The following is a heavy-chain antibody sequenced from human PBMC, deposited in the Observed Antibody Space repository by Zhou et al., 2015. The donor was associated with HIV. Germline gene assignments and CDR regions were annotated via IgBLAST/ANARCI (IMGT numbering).Heavy chain of an antibody. D-gene: IGHD3-3*01. Sequence: QVQLVESGGRRGSSLGRSLRLSCAASGFTFSSHGMHWVRQAPGKGLEWVAVISYEGSNKHYADSVKGRFTISRDNSKNTLYLQMNSLRAEDTAVYFCAKESSTYDFWSGYNSYGMDVWGQGTTVTVSS. CDR2: ISYEGSNK. J-gene: IGHJ6*02. CDR3: AKESSTYDFWSGYNSYGMDV. CDR1: GFTFSSHG. V-gene: IGHV3-30*18.